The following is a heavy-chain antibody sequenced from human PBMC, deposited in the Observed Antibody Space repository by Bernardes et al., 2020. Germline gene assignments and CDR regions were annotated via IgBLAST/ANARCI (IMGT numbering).Heavy chain of an antibody. CDR1: GGSISSGGYY. CDR3: GATKYYYYYYYMDV. CDR2: IYYRGST. D-gene: IGHD5-12*01. Sequence: SETLSLTCTVSGGSISSGGYYWSWIRQHPGKGLEWIGYIYYRGSTYYNPSLKSRVTISVDTSKNQFSLKLSSVTAADTAVYYCGATKYYYYYYYMDVWGKGTTVTGSS. J-gene: IGHJ6*03. V-gene: IGHV4-31*03.